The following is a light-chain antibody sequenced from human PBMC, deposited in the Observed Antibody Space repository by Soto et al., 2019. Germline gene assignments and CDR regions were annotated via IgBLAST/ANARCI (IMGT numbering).Light chain of an antibody. CDR3: QKYGSSPPIT. CDR1: QSVSSY. V-gene: IGKV3-20*01. J-gene: IGKJ5*01. Sequence: EIVLTQSPGTLSLSPGERATLSCRASQSVSSYLAWYQQKPGQAPRLLIYGASSRATGIPDRFSGSGSGTDFTLTISSLEPEDFAVYYCQKYGSSPPITFGQGTRLEIK. CDR2: GAS.